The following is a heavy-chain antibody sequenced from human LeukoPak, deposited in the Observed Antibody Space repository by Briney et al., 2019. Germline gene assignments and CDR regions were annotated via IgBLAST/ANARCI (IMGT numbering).Heavy chain of an antibody. V-gene: IGHV3-74*03. CDR1: GFTFSSHW. Sequence: PGGSLRLSCAASGFTFSSHWMHWVRQAPGKGLVWVPRISPDGRSTKNADSVKGRFTISRDNARSTLFLQLNSLRVEDTAVYYCAREINKWFDPWGQGTLVTVSS. CDR2: ISPDGRST. J-gene: IGHJ5*02. CDR3: AREINKWFDP.